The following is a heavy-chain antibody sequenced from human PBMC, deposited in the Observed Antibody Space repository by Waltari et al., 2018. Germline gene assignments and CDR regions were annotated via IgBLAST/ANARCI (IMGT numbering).Heavy chain of an antibody. CDR3: AKDLVLVQGVISRSAFDI. Sequence: EVQLLESGGGLVQPGGSLRLSCAASGFTFSSYAMSWVRQAPGKGLEWVSVIYSGGSSTFYAAPVKGRFTISRDNSTNTLYLQMNSLRAEDTAVYYCAKDLVLVQGVISRSAFDIWGQGTMVTVSS. J-gene: IGHJ3*02. D-gene: IGHD3-10*01. CDR1: GFTFSSYA. CDR2: IYSGGSST. V-gene: IGHV3-23*03.